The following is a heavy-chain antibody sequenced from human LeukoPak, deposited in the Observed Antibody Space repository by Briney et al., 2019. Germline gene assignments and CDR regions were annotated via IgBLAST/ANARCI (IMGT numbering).Heavy chain of an antibody. Sequence: GGSLRHSCAASGFAFSIYDMHWVRQTTGKGLEWVSSIGKGGDTYYSASVKGRFTISRENAKNSLYLQMNSLRAGDTAVYYCARGAPIGLDYWGQGALVTVSS. CDR3: ARGAPIGLDY. J-gene: IGHJ4*02. CDR1: GFAFSIYD. V-gene: IGHV3-13*01. CDR2: IGKGGDT. D-gene: IGHD2-15*01.